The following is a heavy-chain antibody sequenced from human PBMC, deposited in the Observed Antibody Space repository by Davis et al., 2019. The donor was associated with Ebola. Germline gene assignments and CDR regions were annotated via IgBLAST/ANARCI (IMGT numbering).Heavy chain of an antibody. D-gene: IGHD2-2*01. CDR1: GGSISSYY. Sequence: PSETLSLTCTVSGGSISSYYWNWIRQPPGKGLECIGYMYNSGRTNYNPSLKSRVTTSVDESKNQFSLKLSSVTAADTAVYYCARGYCSSASCSFYYFDDWGQGTLVTVSS. CDR2: MYNSGRT. J-gene: IGHJ4*02. V-gene: IGHV4-59*12. CDR3: ARGYCSSASCSFYYFDD.